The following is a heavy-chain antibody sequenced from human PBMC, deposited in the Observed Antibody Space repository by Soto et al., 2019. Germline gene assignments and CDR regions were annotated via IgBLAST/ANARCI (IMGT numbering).Heavy chain of an antibody. V-gene: IGHV1-18*01. CDR1: GYTFSSYG. J-gene: IGHJ5*02. Sequence: ASVKVSCKASGYTFSSYGISWVRQAPGQGLEWMGWISAYNGNTNYAQKLQGRVTMTTDTSTSTAYMELRSLRSDDTAVYYCARELHYYGSGSYPNWFDPWGQGTLVTVSS. CDR2: ISAYNGNT. D-gene: IGHD3-10*01. CDR3: ARELHYYGSGSYPNWFDP.